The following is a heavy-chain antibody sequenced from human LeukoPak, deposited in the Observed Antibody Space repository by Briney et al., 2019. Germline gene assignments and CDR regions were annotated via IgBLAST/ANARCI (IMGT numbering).Heavy chain of an antibody. CDR2: ISSSSSTI. D-gene: IGHD1-26*01. Sequence: QTGGSLRLSCAASGFTFSSYSMNWVRQAPGKGLEWVSYISSSSSTIYYADSVKGRFTISRDNAKNSLYLQMNSLRAEDTAVYYCARAYLGATPPPGNWGQGTLVTVSS. CDR3: ARAYLGATPPPGN. J-gene: IGHJ4*02. V-gene: IGHV3-48*01. CDR1: GFTFSSYS.